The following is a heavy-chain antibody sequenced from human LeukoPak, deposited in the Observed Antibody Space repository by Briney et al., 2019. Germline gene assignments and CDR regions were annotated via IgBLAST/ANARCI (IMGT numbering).Heavy chain of an antibody. D-gene: IGHD4-17*01. Sequence: SETLSLTCTVSGGSISSGSYYWSWIRQPAGKGLEWIGRIYTSGSTNYNPSLKSRVTISVDTSKNQFSLKLSSVTAADTAVYYCARLVSDGDYQFDFDYWGQGTLVTVSS. CDR2: IYTSGST. J-gene: IGHJ4*02. V-gene: IGHV4-61*02. CDR3: ARLVSDGDYQFDFDY. CDR1: GGSISSGSYY.